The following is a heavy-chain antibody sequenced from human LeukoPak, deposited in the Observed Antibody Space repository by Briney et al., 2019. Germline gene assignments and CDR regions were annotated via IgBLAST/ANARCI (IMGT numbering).Heavy chain of an antibody. D-gene: IGHD6-19*01. CDR2: INRSGDSA. CDR1: GFTFYSYG. J-gene: IGHJ4*02. V-gene: IGHV3-23*01. Sequence: GGSLRLSCAASGFTFYSYGMNWVRQAPGKGLEWVSGINRSGDSASYADSVKGRFTISRDNSKNTLYLQMNSLRAEDTAVYYCVKDDNSGWFPPLDFWGQGTLVTVSS. CDR3: VKDDNSGWFPPLDF.